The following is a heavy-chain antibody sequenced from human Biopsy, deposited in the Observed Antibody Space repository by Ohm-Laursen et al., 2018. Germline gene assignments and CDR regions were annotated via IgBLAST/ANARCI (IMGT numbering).Heavy chain of an antibody. CDR1: GYTFTGQH. J-gene: IGHJ1*01. CDR2: INPHSGTT. D-gene: IGHD2-15*01. CDR3: AKGQDLRGGAEYFQH. Sequence: ASVKVSCKASGYTFTGQHLHWVRQVPGQGLEWMGWINPHSGTTKFAQDFQGRVTMTRDTSITTAYTELRRLRSDDTAVYYCAKGQDLRGGAEYFQHWGQGALVTVSS. V-gene: IGHV1-2*02.